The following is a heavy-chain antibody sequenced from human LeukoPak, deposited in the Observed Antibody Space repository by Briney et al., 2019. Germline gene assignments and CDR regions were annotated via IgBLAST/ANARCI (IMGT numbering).Heavy chain of an antibody. J-gene: IGHJ4*02. Sequence: PSETLSLTCTVSGGSVSSGTHYWSWIRQPPGKGLEWIGYIYYSGSTNYNPSLKSRVTISIDTSKNQFSLKLSSVTAADTAVYYCARDVDTAPGFWGQGTLVTVSS. CDR1: GGSVSSGTHY. V-gene: IGHV4-61*01. CDR2: IYYSGST. CDR3: ARDVDTAPGF. D-gene: IGHD5-18*01.